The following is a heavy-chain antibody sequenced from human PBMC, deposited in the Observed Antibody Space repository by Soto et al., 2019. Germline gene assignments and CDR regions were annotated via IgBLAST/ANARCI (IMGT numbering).Heavy chain of an antibody. CDR1: GFTVSSNY. V-gene: IGHV3-66*01. D-gene: IGHD2-2*02. CDR3: ARALGYCSSSSCYNYYYYMDV. CDR2: IYSGGST. J-gene: IGHJ6*03. Sequence: PGGSLRLSCAASGFTVSSNYMSWVHQAPGKGLEWVSIIYSGGSTYYADSVKGRFTISRDNSKNTLYLQMNSLRAEDTAVYYCARALGYCSSSSCYNYYYYMDVWGKGTTVTVSS.